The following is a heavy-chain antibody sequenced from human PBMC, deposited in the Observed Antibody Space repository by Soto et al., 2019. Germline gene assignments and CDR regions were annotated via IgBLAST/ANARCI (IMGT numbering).Heavy chain of an antibody. J-gene: IGHJ4*02. CDR3: AKQDSSTWYSFY. CDR2: ISSTGSAT. V-gene: IGHV3-23*01. Sequence: PGGSLRLSCDASGFTFSSYAMTWVRQAPGKGLEWVSLISSTGSATYYTASVKGRFTISRDNSRNTLYLQMNTLGAEDSAIYYCAKQDSSTWYSFYWGRGTLVTVSS. CDR1: GFTFSSYA. D-gene: IGHD2-2*01.